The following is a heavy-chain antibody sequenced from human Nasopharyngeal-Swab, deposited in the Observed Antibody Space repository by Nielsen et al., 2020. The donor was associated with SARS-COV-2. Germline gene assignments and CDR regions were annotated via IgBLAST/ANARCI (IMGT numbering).Heavy chain of an antibody. Sequence: GESLKISCVASGITFSSYTMNWVRQAPGKGLEWVSSISLSGTYIYYADSLKGRFTISRDNAKNSLYLQMNSLRAEDTAVYYCVRGRRDWYEGGFDNWGQGTLVTVSS. CDR1: GITFSSYT. V-gene: IGHV3-21*01. J-gene: IGHJ4*02. CDR2: ISLSGTYI. D-gene: IGHD6-19*01. CDR3: VRGRRDWYEGGFDN.